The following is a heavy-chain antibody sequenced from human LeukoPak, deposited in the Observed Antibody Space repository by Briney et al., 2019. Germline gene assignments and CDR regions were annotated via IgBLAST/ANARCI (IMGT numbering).Heavy chain of an antibody. V-gene: IGHV4-38-2*02. Sequence: SETLSLTCTVSGYSISSGYYWGWIRQPPGKGLEWIGSIYHSGSTYYNPSLKSRVTISVDTSKNQSSLKLSSVTAADTAVYFCARKEGFAGVPAAGTGWFDPWGQGTLVPVSS. CDR1: GYSISSGYY. J-gene: IGHJ5*02. CDR3: ARKEGFAGVPAAGTGWFDP. D-gene: IGHD6-13*01. CDR2: IYHSGST.